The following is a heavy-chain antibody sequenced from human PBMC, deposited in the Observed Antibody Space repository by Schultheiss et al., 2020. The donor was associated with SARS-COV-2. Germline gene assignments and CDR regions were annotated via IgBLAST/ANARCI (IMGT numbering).Heavy chain of an antibody. D-gene: IGHD6-13*01. CDR3: TRGYQAADYYYYGMDV. CDR1: GFTLSNYA. Sequence: GGSLRLSCAASGFTLSNYATTWVRQAPGKGLEWVGFIRSKAYGGTTEYAASVKGRFTISRDDSKSIAYLQMNSLKTEDTAVYYCTRGYQAADYYYYGMDVWGQGTTVTVSS. J-gene: IGHJ6*02. V-gene: IGHV3-49*04. CDR2: IRSKAYGGTT.